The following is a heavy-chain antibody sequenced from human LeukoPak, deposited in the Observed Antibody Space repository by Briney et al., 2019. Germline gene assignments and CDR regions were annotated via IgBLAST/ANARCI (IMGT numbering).Heavy chain of an antibody. Sequence: PGGSLRLSCAASGFTFYDYGMSWVRQAPGKGLEWVSGINWNGGSTGYADSVKGRFTISRDNAKNSLYLQMNSLRAEDTAVYYCAELGITMIGGVWGKGTTVTISS. D-gene: IGHD3-10*02. CDR1: GFTFYDYG. V-gene: IGHV3-20*04. CDR2: INWNGGST. J-gene: IGHJ6*04. CDR3: AELGITMIGGV.